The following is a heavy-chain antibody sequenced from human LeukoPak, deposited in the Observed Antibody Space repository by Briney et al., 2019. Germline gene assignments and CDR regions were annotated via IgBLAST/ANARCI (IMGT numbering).Heavy chain of an antibody. D-gene: IGHD6-19*01. CDR3: ARVRLAKPYYFDY. J-gene: IGHJ4*02. Sequence: GRSLRLSCAASGFTFCSYGMHWVRQAPGKGLEWVAVIWYDGSNKYYADSVKGRFTISRDNSKNTLYLQMNSLRAEDTAVYYCARVRLAKPYYFDYWGQGALVTVSS. V-gene: IGHV3-33*08. CDR2: IWYDGSNK. CDR1: GFTFCSYG.